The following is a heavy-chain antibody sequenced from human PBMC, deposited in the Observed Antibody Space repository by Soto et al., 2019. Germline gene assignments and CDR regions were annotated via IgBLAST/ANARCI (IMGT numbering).Heavy chain of an antibody. V-gene: IGHV3-23*04. CDR2: IRGSGDNT. CDR3: SNLKIYCRGETCYSGYHDY. D-gene: IGHD2-15*01. J-gene: IGHJ4*02. Sequence: DEQLVESGGDLVQPGGSLRLSCAASGFVFRTNAMSWVRQRPGQGLEWVSAIRGSGDNTYYADSVKGRFSISRDNSKNTLFLQMNSLRAEDTAMYYCSNLKIYCRGETCYSGYHDYWGQGTLVTVSS. CDR1: GFVFRTNA.